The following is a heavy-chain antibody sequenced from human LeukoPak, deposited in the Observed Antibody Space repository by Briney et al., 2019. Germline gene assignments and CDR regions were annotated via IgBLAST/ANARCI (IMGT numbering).Heavy chain of an antibody. CDR1: GFTFSSYS. D-gene: IGHD3-16*02. CDR3: ARAPRRLGELSSTFDY. Sequence: GGSLRLSCAASGFTFSSYSVNWVRQAPGKGLEWVSSISSSSSYIYYADSVKGRFTISRDNAKNSLYLQMNSLRAEDTAVYYCARAPRRLGELSSTFDYWGQGTLVTVSS. V-gene: IGHV3-21*01. J-gene: IGHJ4*02. CDR2: ISSSSSYI.